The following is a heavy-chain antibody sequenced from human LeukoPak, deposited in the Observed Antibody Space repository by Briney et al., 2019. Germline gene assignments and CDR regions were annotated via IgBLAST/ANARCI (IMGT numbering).Heavy chain of an antibody. CDR2: IWDDGSYK. D-gene: IGHD1-26*01. CDR3: AKPTRGSGSFLIDY. V-gene: IGHV3-33*06. J-gene: IGHJ4*02. CDR1: GFSFSNYG. Sequence: PGRSLRLSCAASGFSFSNYGMHWVRQAPGKGLGWVAVIWDDGSYKYYADSVKGRFTISRDNSENTLYLHMNSLRAEDTAVYYCAKPTRGSGSFLIDYWGQGTLVTVSS.